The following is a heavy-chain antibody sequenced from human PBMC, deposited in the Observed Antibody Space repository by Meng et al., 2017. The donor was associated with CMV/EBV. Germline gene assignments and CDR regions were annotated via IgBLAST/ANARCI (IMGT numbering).Heavy chain of an antibody. V-gene: IGHV4-39*07. D-gene: IGHD5-18*01. Sequence: GSLRLSCTVSGGSISSSSYYWGWIRQPPGKGLEWIGSIYYSGSTYYNPSLKSRVTISVDTSKNQFSLKLSSVTAADTAVYYCARDRGRGYSYGRDYYGMDVWGQGTTVTVSS. CDR1: GGSISSSSYY. J-gene: IGHJ6*02. CDR2: IYYSGST. CDR3: ARDRGRGYSYGRDYYGMDV.